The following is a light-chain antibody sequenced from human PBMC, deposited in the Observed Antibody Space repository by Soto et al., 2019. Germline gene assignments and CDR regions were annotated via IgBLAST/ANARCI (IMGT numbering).Light chain of an antibody. CDR2: AAS. Sequence: DIQMTQSPSSLSASVGDRVTITCRASQGISNFLAWYQQKPGKVPKLLIYAASTLQSGVSSRFSGSGSGTDFTLTITSLQPEDVATYYCQKYNSAPWTFGQGTKVDIK. CDR3: QKYNSAPWT. V-gene: IGKV1-27*01. CDR1: QGISNF. J-gene: IGKJ1*01.